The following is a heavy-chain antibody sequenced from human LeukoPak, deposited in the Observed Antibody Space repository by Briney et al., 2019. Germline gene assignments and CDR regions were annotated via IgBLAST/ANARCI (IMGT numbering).Heavy chain of an antibody. D-gene: IGHD3-10*01. V-gene: IGHV3-21*01. Sequence: GGSLRLSCAASGFTFSSYSMNWVRQAPGKGLEWVSSISSSSSYIYYADSVKGRFTISRDNAKNSLYLQMNSLRAEDTALYYCARESLWFGDFFDYWGQGTLVTVSS. J-gene: IGHJ4*02. CDR3: ARESLWFGDFFDY. CDR1: GFTFSSYS. CDR2: ISSSSSYI.